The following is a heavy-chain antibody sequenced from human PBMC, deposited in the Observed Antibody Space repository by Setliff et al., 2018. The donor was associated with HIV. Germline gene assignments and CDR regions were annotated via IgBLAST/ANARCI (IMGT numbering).Heavy chain of an antibody. CDR2: FIPLPRIA. D-gene: IGHD4-4*01. J-gene: IGHJ4*02. CDR3: ARVATVSHPGDYFDY. CDR1: GGTFSSYA. Sequence: GASVKVSCKASGGTFSSYAISWVRQAPGQGLEWMGGFIPLPRIANYAQKFQGRVTITADKSTSTAYMELSSLRSEDTAVYSCARVATVSHPGDYFDYWGQGTLVTVSS. V-gene: IGHV1-69*10.